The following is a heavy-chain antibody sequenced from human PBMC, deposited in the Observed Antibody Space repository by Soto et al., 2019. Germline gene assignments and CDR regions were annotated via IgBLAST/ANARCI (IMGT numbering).Heavy chain of an antibody. CDR3: AGVRIIILSFDSGYYHYGLDV. CDR2: IKNGGIT. J-gene: IGHJ6*02. D-gene: IGHD3-9*01. Sequence: SETLSLTCTVSGGSISSSSYYWGWIRQPPGKGLEWIGEIKNGGITTYNSSLKSRVTISLDTSKNQFSLNLRSVTAADTAIYYCAGVRIIILSFDSGYYHYGLDVWGQGTTVTVSS. V-gene: IGHV4-39*07. CDR1: GGSISSSSYY.